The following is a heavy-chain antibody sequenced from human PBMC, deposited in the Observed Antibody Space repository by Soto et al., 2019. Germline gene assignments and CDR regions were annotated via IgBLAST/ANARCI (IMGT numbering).Heavy chain of an antibody. Sequence: RRLSFAASGFTFSSYAMSWVRQAPGKGLEWVSAISGSGGSTYYSDSVKGRFTIYRDNSKNTLYLQMNSLRAEDTAVYYCAISSFITWGKGALVTVSS. CDR3: AISSFIT. J-gene: IGHJ5*02. CDR1: GFTFSSYA. CDR2: ISGSGGST. V-gene: IGHV3-23*01. D-gene: IGHD3-10*01.